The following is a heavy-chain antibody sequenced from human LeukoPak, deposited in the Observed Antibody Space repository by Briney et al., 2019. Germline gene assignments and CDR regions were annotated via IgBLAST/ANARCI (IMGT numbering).Heavy chain of an antibody. CDR2: INHSGST. V-gene: IGHV4-34*01. J-gene: IGHJ5*02. D-gene: IGHD1-26*01. CDR1: GGSFSGYY. Sequence: PSETLSLTCAVYGGSFSGYYWSWIRQPPGKGLEWIGEINHSGSTNYNPSLKSRVTISVDTSKNQFSLKLSSVTAADTAVYYCARGSGVRELLLWFDPWGQGTLVTVSS. CDR3: ARGSGVRELLLWFDP.